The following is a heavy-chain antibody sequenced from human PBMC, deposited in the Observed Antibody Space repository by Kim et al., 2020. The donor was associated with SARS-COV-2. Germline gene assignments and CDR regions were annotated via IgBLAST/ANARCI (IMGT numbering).Heavy chain of an antibody. Sequence: SETLSLTCTVSGGSISSSSYYWGWIRQPPGKGLEWIGSIYYSGSTYYNPSLKSRVTISVDTSKNQFSLKLSSVTAADTAVYYCASHHLVVILAFDIWGQGTMVTVSS. D-gene: IGHD3-22*01. CDR3: ASHHLVVILAFDI. CDR2: IYYSGST. V-gene: IGHV4-39*01. CDR1: GGSISSSSYY. J-gene: IGHJ3*02.